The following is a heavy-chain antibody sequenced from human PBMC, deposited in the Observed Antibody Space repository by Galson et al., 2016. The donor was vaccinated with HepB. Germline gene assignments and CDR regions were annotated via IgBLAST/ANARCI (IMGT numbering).Heavy chain of an antibody. V-gene: IGHV5-10-1*01. CDR2: IDPKDSYT. CDR1: GYSFTTYW. J-gene: IGHJ1*01. CDR3: ARMEAAVGISFMRH. D-gene: IGHD6-25*01. Sequence: QSGAEVKKPGESLRISCDVSGYSFTTYWISWVRQMPGKGLEWMGRIDPKDSYTNYSPSFQGHVTISVDKSISAAYLQWSSLKASDTAMYYCARMEAAVGISFMRHWGQGTLVTVSS.